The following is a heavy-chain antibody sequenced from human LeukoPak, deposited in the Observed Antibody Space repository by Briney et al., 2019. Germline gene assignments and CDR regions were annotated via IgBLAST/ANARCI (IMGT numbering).Heavy chain of an antibody. D-gene: IGHD2-2*01. CDR3: TRPSSRFCSRTSCYWDS. V-gene: IGHV3-73*01. CDR2: IRNKANSYAT. J-gene: IGHJ4*02. CDR1: GFTFGGSG. Sequence: GGSLRLSCVTSGFTFGGSGMHWVRQASGKGLEWVGHIRNKANSYATAYAASVRDRFTISRDDSKNTAFLQMNSLKTEDTAVYYCTRPSSRFCSRTSCYWDSWGQGTLVTVSS.